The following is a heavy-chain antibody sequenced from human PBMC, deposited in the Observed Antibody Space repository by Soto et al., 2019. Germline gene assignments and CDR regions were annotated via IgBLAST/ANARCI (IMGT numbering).Heavy chain of an antibody. CDR2: MYYTGTT. CDR3: ARPGIRFGNKMDV. V-gene: IGHV4-59*01. CDR1: GDSISSDY. Sequence: QVQLQESGPGLVKPSETLSLTCSVSGDSISSDYWSWIRQPPGKGLEWIGYMYYTGTTNYNPSLRSRVTRSLDTSKKPFSLKLSSVTAADTAVYYCARPGIRFGNKMDVWGQGTTVTVSS. D-gene: IGHD3-10*01. J-gene: IGHJ6*02.